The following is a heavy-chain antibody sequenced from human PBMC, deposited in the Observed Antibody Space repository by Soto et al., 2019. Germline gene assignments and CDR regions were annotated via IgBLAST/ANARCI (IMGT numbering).Heavy chain of an antibody. CDR1: GFTFSTYA. CDR2: IRGSGFNT. D-gene: IGHD1-26*01. Sequence: VQLLESGGGLVQPGGSLRLSCTASGFTFSTYAMGWVRQAPGKGLEWVSNIRGSGFNTYYADSVKGRFTISRDNSKNTLYLQMNSLSAEDTAIYYCAKDLISGSFSTFDYWGQGTLVTVSS. J-gene: IGHJ4*02. V-gene: IGHV3-23*01. CDR3: AKDLISGSFSTFDY.